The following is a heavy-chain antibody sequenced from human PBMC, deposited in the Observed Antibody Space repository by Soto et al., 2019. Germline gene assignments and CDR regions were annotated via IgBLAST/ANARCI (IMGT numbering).Heavy chain of an antibody. D-gene: IGHD2-15*01. CDR1: GRSFSGYY. V-gene: IGHV4-34*01. CDR2: INHSGST. CDR3: ARVPVVAATRAGKD. Sequence: SETLSLTCAVYGRSFSGYYWSWIRQPPGKGLEWIGEINHSGSTNYNPSLKSRVTISVDTSKNQFSLKLSSVTAADTAVYYCARVPVVAATRAGKDWGQGTLVTVSS. J-gene: IGHJ4*02.